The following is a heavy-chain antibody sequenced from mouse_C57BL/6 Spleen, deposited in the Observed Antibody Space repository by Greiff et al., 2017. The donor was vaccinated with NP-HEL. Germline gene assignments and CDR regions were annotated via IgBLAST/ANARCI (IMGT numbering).Heavy chain of an antibody. Sequence: EVQLQQSGPELVKPGASVKMSCKASGYTFTDYNMHWVKQSHGKSLEWIGYINPNNGGTSYNQKFKGKATLTVNKSSSTAYMELRSLTSEDSAVYYCARWVYYDYDNWYFDVWGTGTTVTVSS. J-gene: IGHJ1*03. CDR3: ARWVYYDYDNWYFDV. V-gene: IGHV1-22*01. CDR2: INPNNGGT. CDR1: GYTFTDYN. D-gene: IGHD2-4*01.